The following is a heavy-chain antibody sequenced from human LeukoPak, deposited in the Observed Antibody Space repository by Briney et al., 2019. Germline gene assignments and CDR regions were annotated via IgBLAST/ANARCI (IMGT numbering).Heavy chain of an antibody. CDR2: ISASGGTT. CDR3: ATRAGSIAIMYYFDY. J-gene: IGHJ4*02. CDR1: GFTFSSYA. Sequence: PGGSLRLSCAASGFTFSSYAMSWVRQAPGKGLEWVSAISASGGTTYYADSVKGRFTISRDNSKNTLFLQMNSLRAEDTAVYYCATRAGSIAIMYYFDYWGQGTLVTVSS. D-gene: IGHD3-16*01. V-gene: IGHV3-23*01.